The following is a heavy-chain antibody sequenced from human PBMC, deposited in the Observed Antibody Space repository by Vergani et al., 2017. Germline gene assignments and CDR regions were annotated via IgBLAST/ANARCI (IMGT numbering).Heavy chain of an antibody. D-gene: IGHD2-2*01. V-gene: IGHV3-30*04. CDR3: ATDIVVVPAAPVFDY. J-gene: IGHJ4*02. Sequence: QVQLVESGGGVVQPGRSLRLSCAASGFTFSSYAMHWVRQAPGEGLEWVAVISYDGSNKYYADSVKGRFTISRDNSKNTPYLQMNSLRAEDTAVYYCATDIVVVPAAPVFDYWGQGTLVTVSS. CDR1: GFTFSSYA. CDR2: ISYDGSNK.